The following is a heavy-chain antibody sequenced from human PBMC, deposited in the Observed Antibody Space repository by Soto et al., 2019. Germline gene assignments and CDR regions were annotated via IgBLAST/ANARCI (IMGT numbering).Heavy chain of an antibody. CDR2: IDWDDDK. J-gene: IGHJ6*03. Sequence: SGPTLVNPTQTLTLTCTFSGFSLSTDGMCVSWIRQPPGKALEWLARIDWDDDKHYSTSLKTRLTISKDTSKNQVVLTMTNMDPVDTATYYCARITSVVVVAATLPRYYYYYYMDVWGKGTTVTVSS. CDR3: ARITSVVVVAATLPRYYYYYYMDV. CDR1: GFSLSTDGMC. V-gene: IGHV2-70*11. D-gene: IGHD2-15*01.